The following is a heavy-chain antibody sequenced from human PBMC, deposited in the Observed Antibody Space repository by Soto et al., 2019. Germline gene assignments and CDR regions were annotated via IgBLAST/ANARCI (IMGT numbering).Heavy chain of an antibody. V-gene: IGHV1-46*03. D-gene: IGHD1-1*01. CDR1: GYTFTSYY. CDR2: INPSGGST. CDR3: ARDPRVPDAFDI. J-gene: IGHJ3*02. Sequence: GASVKGSCKAFGYTFTSYYMHWVRQAPEQGLEWMGIINPSGGSTSYAQKFQGRVTMTRDTSTSTVYMELSSLRSEDTAVYYCARDPRVPDAFDIWGQGTMVTVSS.